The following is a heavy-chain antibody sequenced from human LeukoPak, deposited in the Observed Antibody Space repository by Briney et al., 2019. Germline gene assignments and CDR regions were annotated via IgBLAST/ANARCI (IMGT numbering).Heavy chain of an antibody. Sequence: GGSLRLSCAASGFTFSNYWMSWVRQAPVKGPEWVGDIKTDGSDKYYVGSVKGRFTISRDNAKNSLYLQMNSLRAEDTAVYYCARDSLIQYGSGSYWGFDYWGQGILVTVSS. D-gene: IGHD3-10*01. CDR2: IKTDGSDK. CDR1: GFTFSNYW. CDR3: ARDSLIQYGSGSYWGFDY. V-gene: IGHV3-7*03. J-gene: IGHJ4*02.